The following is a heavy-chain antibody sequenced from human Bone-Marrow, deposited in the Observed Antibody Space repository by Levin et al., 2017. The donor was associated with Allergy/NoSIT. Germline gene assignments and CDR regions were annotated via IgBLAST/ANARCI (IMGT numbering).Heavy chain of an antibody. J-gene: IGHJ4*02. Sequence: GGSLRLSCSASGFSFSSSTMHWVRQAPGQGLEHVSAIDANGRTIDYAASVKGRFTISRDNSKNTLDLQMSSLRTEDTGMYYCVKSTMSRGGIFDHWGQGTVVTVSS. CDR2: IDANGRTI. V-gene: IGHV3-64D*06. CDR1: GFSFSSST. D-gene: IGHD2-2*01. CDR3: VKSTMSRGGIFDH.